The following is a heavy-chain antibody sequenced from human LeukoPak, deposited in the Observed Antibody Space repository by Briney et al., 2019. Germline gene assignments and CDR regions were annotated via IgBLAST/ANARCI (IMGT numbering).Heavy chain of an antibody. V-gene: IGHV5-51*01. CDR3: ARTYYDFWSGYYYYFDY. J-gene: IGHJ4*02. CDR2: IYPGDSDT. D-gene: IGHD3-3*01. Sequence: GGSLKISCKGSGYSFTSYWIGWVRQMPGKGLEWMGIIYPGDSDTRYSPSFEGQVTISADKSISTAYLQWSSLKASDTAMYYCARTYYDFWSGYYYYFDYWGQGTLVTVSS. CDR1: GYSFTSYW.